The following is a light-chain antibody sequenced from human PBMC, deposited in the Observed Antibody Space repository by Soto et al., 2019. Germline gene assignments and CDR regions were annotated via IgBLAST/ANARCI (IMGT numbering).Light chain of an antibody. CDR3: QQSYTSLLT. V-gene: IGKV1-39*01. J-gene: IGKJ3*01. CDR2: AAS. Sequence: DIQMTQSPSSVSASVGDRVTISCRASQNIRSYLNWYQQKPGKAPKLLINAASILQSGVPSRFSGSGSGTEFTLTISSLQPEDFATYYCQQSYTSLLTFGPGTKVDIK. CDR1: QNIRSY.